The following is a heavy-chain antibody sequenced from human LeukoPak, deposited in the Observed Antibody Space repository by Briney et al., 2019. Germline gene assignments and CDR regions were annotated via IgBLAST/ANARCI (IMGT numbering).Heavy chain of an antibody. CDR3: ARGILTGLSDY. CDR1: GFTFSDYY. D-gene: IGHD3-9*01. J-gene: IGHJ4*02. Sequence: GGSLRLSCAASGFTFSDYYMSWIRQAPGKGLEWVSYISSSGSTIYYADSEKGRFTITRDNAKNSLYLQMNSLRAEDTAVYYCARGILTGLSDYWGQGTLVTVSS. V-gene: IGHV3-11*01. CDR2: ISSSGSTI.